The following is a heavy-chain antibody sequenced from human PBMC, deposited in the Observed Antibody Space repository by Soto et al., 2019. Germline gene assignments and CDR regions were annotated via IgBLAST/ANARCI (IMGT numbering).Heavy chain of an antibody. CDR2: ISYDGSNK. CDR1: GFTFSSYA. V-gene: IGHV3-30-3*01. CDR3: ARDYYGSRTNPYFDY. D-gene: IGHD3-10*01. Sequence: GGSLRLSCAASGFTFSSYAMHWVRQAPGKGLEWVAVISYDGSNKYYADSVKGRFTISRDNSKNTLYLQMNSLRAEDTAVYYCARDYYGSRTNPYFDYWGQGTLVTSPQ. J-gene: IGHJ4*02.